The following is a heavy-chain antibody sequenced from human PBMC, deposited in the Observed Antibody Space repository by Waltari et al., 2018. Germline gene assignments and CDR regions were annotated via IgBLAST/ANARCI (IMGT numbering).Heavy chain of an antibody. CDR3: TRTRYCSTTTCQVDWFDP. CDR1: GFTFSSYW. D-gene: IGHD2-2*01. CDR2: INGDGGST. V-gene: IGHV3-74*01. J-gene: IGHJ5*02. Sequence: EVQLVESGGGLVQPGGSLRLSCAASGFTFSSYWMQWVRQAPGKGLVWVSRINGDGGSTSYADSVKGRFTISRDNANKTLYLQMNSLRAEDTAVYYCTRTRYCSTTTCQVDWFDPWGQGTLVTVSS.